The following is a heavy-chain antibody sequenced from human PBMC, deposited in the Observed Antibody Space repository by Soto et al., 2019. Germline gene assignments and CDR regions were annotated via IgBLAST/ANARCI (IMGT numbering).Heavy chain of an antibody. CDR2: MNPNSGNT. CDR3: ASGIAAAEGAFDI. J-gene: IGHJ3*02. V-gene: IGHV1-8*01. CDR1: GYTFTSYD. D-gene: IGHD6-13*01. Sequence: ASVKVSCKASGYTFTSYDINWVRQATGQGLEWMGRMNPNSGNTGYAQKFQGRVTMTRNTSISTAYMELSSLRSEDTAVYYCASGIAAAEGAFDIWGQGTMVTVSS.